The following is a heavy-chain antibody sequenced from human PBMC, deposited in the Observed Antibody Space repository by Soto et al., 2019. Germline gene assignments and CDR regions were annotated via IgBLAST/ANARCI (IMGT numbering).Heavy chain of an antibody. CDR3: AKMFYYDSSGYPYFDY. J-gene: IGHJ4*02. D-gene: IGHD3-22*01. V-gene: IGHV3-23*01. CDR1: GFTFSSYA. Sequence: GGSLRLSCAASGFTFSSYAMSWVRQAPGKGLEWVSAISGSGGSTYYADPVKGRFTISRDNSKNTLYLQMNSLRAEDTAVYYCAKMFYYDSSGYPYFDYWGQGTLVTSPQ. CDR2: ISGSGGST.